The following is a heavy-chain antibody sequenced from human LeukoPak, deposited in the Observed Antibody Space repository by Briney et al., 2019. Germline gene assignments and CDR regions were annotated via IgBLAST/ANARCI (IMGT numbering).Heavy chain of an antibody. V-gene: IGHV1-3*01. CDR3: ARGPTSVVTLDFDY. J-gene: IGHJ4*02. CDR2: INAGNGNT. Sequence: ASVKVSCKASGYTFTSYAMHWVRQAPGQRLEWMGWINAGNGNTKYSQKFQGRVTITRDTSASTAYMELSSLRSEDTAVYYCARGPTSVVTLDFDYWGQGTLVTASS. D-gene: IGHD2-21*02. CDR1: GYTFTSYA.